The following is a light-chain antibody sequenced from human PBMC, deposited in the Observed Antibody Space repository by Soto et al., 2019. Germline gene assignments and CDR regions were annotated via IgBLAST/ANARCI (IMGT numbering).Light chain of an antibody. CDR2: KAS. Sequence: DIQMTQSPSTLSVSVGDRVTITCRASQTISSWLAGYQQKPGKAPKLLIYKASTLKSGVPSRFSGSGSGTEFTLTISSLQPDDFATYYCQHYNSYSEAFGQGTKVDIK. CDR1: QTISSW. CDR3: QHYNSYSEA. J-gene: IGKJ1*01. V-gene: IGKV1-5*03.